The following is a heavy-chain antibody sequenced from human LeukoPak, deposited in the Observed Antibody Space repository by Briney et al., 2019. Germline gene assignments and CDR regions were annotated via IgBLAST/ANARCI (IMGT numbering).Heavy chain of an antibody. CDR1: GFAFSRFG. Sequence: GGSLRLSCVASGFAFSRFGMHWVRQAPGKGLEWVAVVSYDERNRYYGDSVKGRFTISRDNSKNIMYLQMNSQGTEDTAVYYCAKEVQGISMFDTWGQGILVTVSS. V-gene: IGHV3-30*18. CDR3: AKEVQGISMFDT. J-gene: IGHJ4*02. D-gene: IGHD6-13*01. CDR2: VSYDERNR.